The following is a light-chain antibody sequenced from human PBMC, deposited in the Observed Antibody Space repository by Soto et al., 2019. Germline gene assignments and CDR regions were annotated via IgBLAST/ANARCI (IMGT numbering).Light chain of an antibody. Sequence: QSALTQPPSVSGAPGQRVTISCTGCSSNIGAGYDVHWYQQLPGTAPKLLIYGNNNRPSGVPDRFSGSKSGTSASLAVTGLQAEDEADYYCQSYATGLSVLYVFGTGTKVTVL. J-gene: IGLJ1*01. CDR3: QSYATGLSVLYV. CDR2: GNN. V-gene: IGLV1-40*01. CDR1: SSNIGAGYD.